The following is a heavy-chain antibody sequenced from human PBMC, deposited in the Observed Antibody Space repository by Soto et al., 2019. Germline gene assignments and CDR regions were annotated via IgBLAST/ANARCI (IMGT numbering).Heavy chain of an antibody. CDR2: ITTDKGKT. Sequence: QVQLVQSGPEVKKPGASVKVSCKTSGYTFTSYAISWVRQAPGQGLEWMGWITTDKGKTTYAQKFQGRVTRTTDTSTSTAYMEMRSLRSDDTAVYYCATRSPAFDYWGQGTLVTVSS. CDR3: ATRSPAFDY. J-gene: IGHJ4*02. CDR1: GYTFTSYA. V-gene: IGHV1-18*01.